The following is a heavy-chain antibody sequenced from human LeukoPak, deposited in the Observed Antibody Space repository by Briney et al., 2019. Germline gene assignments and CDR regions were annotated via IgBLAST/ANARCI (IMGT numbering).Heavy chain of an antibody. Sequence: PGGSLRLSCAASGFTFSSYSMNWVRQAPGKGLEWVSSISGSSTFIYYSDSVRGRFTISRDNAENSLYLQMSSLRVEDTAVYYCARANDYIDYWGQGVLVAVSS. CDR2: ISGSSTFI. CDR3: ARANDYIDY. J-gene: IGHJ4*02. V-gene: IGHV3-21*01. CDR1: GFTFSSYS.